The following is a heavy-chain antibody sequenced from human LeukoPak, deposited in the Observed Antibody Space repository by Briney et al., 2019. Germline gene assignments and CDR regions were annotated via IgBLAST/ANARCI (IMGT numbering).Heavy chain of an antibody. V-gene: IGHV1-2*02. CDR2: INPNSGGT. CDR1: GYTFTGYY. D-gene: IGHD1-26*01. CDR3: ARVPASGRIVGATIDY. Sequence: GASVTVSCKASGYTFTGYYMHWVRQAPGQGLAWMGWINPNSGGTNYAQKFQGRVTMTRDTSISTAYMELSRLRSDDTAVYYCARVPASGRIVGATIDYWGQGTLVTVSS. J-gene: IGHJ4*02.